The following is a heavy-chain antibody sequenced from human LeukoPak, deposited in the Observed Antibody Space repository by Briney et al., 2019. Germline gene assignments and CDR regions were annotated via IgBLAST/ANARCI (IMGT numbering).Heavy chain of an antibody. CDR3: AKNPRSYDSSGYYYPDP. V-gene: IGHV3-33*06. CDR2: IWYDGSNK. CDR1: GFTFSSYG. Sequence: GGSLRLSCAASGFTFSSYGMRWVRQAPGKGLEWVAVIWYDGSNKYYADSVKGRFTISRDNSKNTLYLQMNSLRAEDTAVYYCAKNPRSYDSSGYYYPDPWGQGTLVTVSS. J-gene: IGHJ5*02. D-gene: IGHD3-22*01.